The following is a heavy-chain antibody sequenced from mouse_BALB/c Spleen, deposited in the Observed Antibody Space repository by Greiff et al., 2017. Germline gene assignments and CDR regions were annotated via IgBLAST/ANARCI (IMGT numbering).Heavy chain of an antibody. V-gene: IGHV1-9*01. CDR3: ASRGWDNAMDY. J-gene: IGHJ4*01. CDR1: GYTFSSYW. D-gene: IGHD4-1*01. CDR2: ILPGSGST. Sequence: QVQLKQSGAELMKPGASVKISCKATGYTFSSYWIEWVKQRPGHGLEWIGEILPGSGSTNYNEKFKGKATFTADTSSNTAYMQLSSLTSEDSAVYYCASRGWDNAMDYWGQGTSVTVSS.